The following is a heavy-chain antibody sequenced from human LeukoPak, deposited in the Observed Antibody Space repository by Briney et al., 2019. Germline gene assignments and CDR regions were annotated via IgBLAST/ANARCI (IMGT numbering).Heavy chain of an antibody. CDR1: GGSISSGDYY. J-gene: IGHJ4*02. V-gene: IGHV4-30-4*02. Sequence: PSDTLSLTCTVSGGSISSGDYYWSWIRQPPGKVLEWIGYIYYSGRTYYNPSLKSRVTISVDTSKNQFSLKLSSVTAADTAVYYCAIVRFFGTRFDYWGQGTLVTVSS. CDR2: IYYSGRT. D-gene: IGHD1-1*01. CDR3: AIVRFFGTRFDY.